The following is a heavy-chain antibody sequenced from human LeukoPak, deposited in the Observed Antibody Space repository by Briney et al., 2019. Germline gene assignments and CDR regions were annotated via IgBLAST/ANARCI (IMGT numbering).Heavy chain of an antibody. CDR2: IKEDGSEK. CDR1: GFTFSSYS. J-gene: IGHJ4*02. D-gene: IGHD1-26*01. V-gene: IGHV3-7*01. CDR3: ARDLPRGTVGAAAY. Sequence: GGSLRLSCAASGFTFSSYSMNWVRQAPGKGLEWVANIKEDGSEKYYVDSVEGRFTISRDNAKNSLYPQVNSLRAEDTAVYYCARDLPRGTVGAAAYWGQGTLVTVSS.